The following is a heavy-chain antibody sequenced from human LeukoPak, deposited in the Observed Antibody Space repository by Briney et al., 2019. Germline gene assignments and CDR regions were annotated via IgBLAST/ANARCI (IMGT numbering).Heavy chain of an antibody. J-gene: IGHJ4*02. Sequence: GGSLRLSCAASGFTFSSYAMDWVRQAPGKGLEWVALIAYDGTNKHYADSVKGRFTISRDNSKNTLYLQMNSLRADDTAVYYCAANKDCGSSHCYASFDYWGQGVLVNVSS. D-gene: IGHD2-2*01. CDR2: IAYDGTNK. CDR1: GFTFSSYA. V-gene: IGHV3-30*04. CDR3: AANKDCGSSHCYASFDY.